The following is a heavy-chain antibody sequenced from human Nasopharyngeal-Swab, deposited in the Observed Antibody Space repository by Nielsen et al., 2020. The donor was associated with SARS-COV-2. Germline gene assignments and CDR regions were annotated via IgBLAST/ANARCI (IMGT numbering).Heavy chain of an antibody. V-gene: IGHV1-58*01. Sequence: WVRQAPGQRLEWMGWINAGNGNTKYSQKFQERVTITRDMSTSTAYMELSSLRSEDTAVYYCAATVAGMGSYGDWGQGTLVTVSS. D-gene: IGHD6-19*01. CDR2: INAGNGNT. CDR3: AATVAGMGSYGD. J-gene: IGHJ4*02.